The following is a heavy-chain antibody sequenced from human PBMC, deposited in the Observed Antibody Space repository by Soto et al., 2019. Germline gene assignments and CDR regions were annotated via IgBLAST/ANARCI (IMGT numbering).Heavy chain of an antibody. J-gene: IGHJ4*02. CDR3: ATTTPLLRLLEWLGGVY. CDR1: GGSISSSSYY. V-gene: IGHV4-39*01. D-gene: IGHD3-3*01. CDR2: IYHSGST. Sequence: QLQLQESGPGLVKPSETLSLTCTVSGGSISSSSYYLGWIRQPPGKGLEWIGSIYHSGSTYYNPSLKSRVTMSGATSTTTFSLRLRSVTAADTAVYYCATTTPLLRLLEWLGGVYWGQGTLVTVSS.